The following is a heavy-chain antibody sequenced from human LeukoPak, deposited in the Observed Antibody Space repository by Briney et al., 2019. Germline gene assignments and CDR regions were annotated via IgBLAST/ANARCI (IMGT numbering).Heavy chain of an antibody. J-gene: IGHJ4*02. CDR1: GFTFGSYW. D-gene: IGHD2-8*01. CDR3: ARGGTIVPDY. CDR2: IEQDGSEK. V-gene: IGHV3-7*01. Sequence: GGSLRLSCAASGFTFGSYWMNWVRQAPRKGLEWVANIEQDGSEKYYVDSVKGRFTISRDNAKDSLYLQMNSLGAEDTAVYYCARGGTIVPDYWGQGTLVTVSS.